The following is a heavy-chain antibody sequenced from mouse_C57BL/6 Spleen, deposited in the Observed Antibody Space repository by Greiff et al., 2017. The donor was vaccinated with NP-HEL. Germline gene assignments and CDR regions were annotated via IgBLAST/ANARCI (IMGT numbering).Heavy chain of an antibody. CDR3: ARAMVTRKFAY. Sequence: VQLQQPGAELVKPGASVKLSCKASGYTFTSYWMQWVKQRPGQGLEWIGEIDPSDSYTNYNQKFKGKATLTVDTSSSTAYMQLSSLTSEDSAVYYCARAMVTRKFAYWGQGTLVTVSA. J-gene: IGHJ3*01. CDR2: IDPSDSYT. CDR1: GYTFTSYW. D-gene: IGHD2-2*01. V-gene: IGHV1-50*01.